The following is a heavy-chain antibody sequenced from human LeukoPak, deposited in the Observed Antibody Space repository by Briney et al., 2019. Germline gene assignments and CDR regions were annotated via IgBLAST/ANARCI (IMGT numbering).Heavy chain of an antibody. CDR2: ISWNSGSI. J-gene: IGHJ4*02. CDR1: GFTFDDYA. D-gene: IGHD6-13*01. CDR3: AKDRRSSWYYFDY. Sequence: GGSLRLSCAASGFTFDDYAMHWVRQAPGKGLEWVSGISWNSGSIGYADSVKGRFTISRGNAKNSLYLQMNSLRAEDTALYYCAKDRRSSWYYFDYWGQGTLVTVSS. V-gene: IGHV3-9*01.